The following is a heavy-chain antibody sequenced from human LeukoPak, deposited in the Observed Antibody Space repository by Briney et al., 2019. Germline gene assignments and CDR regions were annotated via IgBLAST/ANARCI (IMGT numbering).Heavy chain of an antibody. Sequence: SETLSLTCTVSGGSISSSSNYWGWIRQPPGKGLEWIGSIYYSGSTYYNPSLKSRVTISVDTSKNQFSLKLSSVTAADTAVHYCARCPYYYDSSGYSYYYYYYMDVWGKGTTVTVSS. CDR2: IYYSGST. CDR3: ARCPYYYDSSGYSYYYYYYMDV. CDR1: GGSISSSSNY. D-gene: IGHD3-22*01. V-gene: IGHV4-39*07. J-gene: IGHJ6*03.